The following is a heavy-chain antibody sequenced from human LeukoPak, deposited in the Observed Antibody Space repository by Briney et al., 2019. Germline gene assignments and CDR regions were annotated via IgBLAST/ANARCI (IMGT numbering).Heavy chain of an antibody. J-gene: IGHJ6*02. CDR3: ARGPRLLYYYYGMDV. CDR2: IWYDGSNK. D-gene: IGHD6-25*01. V-gene: IGHV3-33*01. CDR1: GFTFSSYG. Sequence: GGSLRLSCAASGFTFSSYGMHWVRQAPGKGLEWVAVIWYDGSNKYYADSVKGRFTISRDNSKNTLYLQMNSLRAEDTAVYYCARGPRLLYYYYGMDVWGQGTTVTVSS.